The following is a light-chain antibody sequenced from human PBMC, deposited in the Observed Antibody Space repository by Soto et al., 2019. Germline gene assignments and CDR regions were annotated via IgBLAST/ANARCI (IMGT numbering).Light chain of an antibody. CDR1: SSDVGSYNL. J-gene: IGLJ3*02. CDR3: CSYAGSSTWV. Sequence: QSVLTQPASVSGSPGQSITISCTGISSDVGSYNLVAWYQQHPGKAPKLMIYEGSKRPSGVSNRFSGSKSGNTASLTISGLQADDEADYYCCSYAGSSTWVFGGGTKLTVL. CDR2: EGS. V-gene: IGLV2-23*01.